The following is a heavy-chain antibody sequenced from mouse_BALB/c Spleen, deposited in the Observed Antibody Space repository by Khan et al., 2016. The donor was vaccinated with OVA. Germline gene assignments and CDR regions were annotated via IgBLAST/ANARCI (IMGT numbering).Heavy chain of an antibody. CDR3: ARKNYRYDRYFDV. J-gene: IGHJ1*01. V-gene: IGHV9-3-1*01. D-gene: IGHD2-14*01. Sequence: QVQLQQSGPELKKPGETVRISCKASGSTFTNYGMSWVKQAPGKGLKWMGWINTYTGEPTYADDFKGRFALSLETSASTAYLQINNLKNEDTATYFCARKNYRYDRYFDVWGAGTTVTVSS. CDR1: GSTFTNYG. CDR2: INTYTGEP.